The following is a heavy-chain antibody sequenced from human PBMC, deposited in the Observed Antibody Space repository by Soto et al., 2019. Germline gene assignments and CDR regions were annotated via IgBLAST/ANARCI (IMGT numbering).Heavy chain of an antibody. D-gene: IGHD3-16*01. CDR3: VTGQWPPFGH. CDR2: IYSGGAI. CDR1: GFTVTTNY. Sequence: EVQVVESGGGLVRPGGSLRLSCAASGFTVTTNYMSWVRQAPGKGVEWVSVIYSGGAIDYAVSVKGRFTSSRDNSKNTVYLQMNTLRAEDTAVYYCVTGQWPPFGHWGQGTLVTVSS. J-gene: IGHJ4*02. V-gene: IGHV3-66*01.